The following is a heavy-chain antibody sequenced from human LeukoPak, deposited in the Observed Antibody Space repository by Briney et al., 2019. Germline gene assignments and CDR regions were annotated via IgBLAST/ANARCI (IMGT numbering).Heavy chain of an antibody. Sequence: ASVKVSCKTSGYSFTDYYMHWVRQAPGQGLEWMGWINPNSGGTSSAQKFQGRVTMTRDTSISTVYMEVSWLTSDDTAIYYCARADRLHGGPYLIGPWGQGTLVTVS. CDR2: INPNSGGT. J-gene: IGHJ5*02. CDR3: ARADRLHGGPYLIGP. V-gene: IGHV1-2*02. D-gene: IGHD2-21*01. CDR1: GYSFTDYY.